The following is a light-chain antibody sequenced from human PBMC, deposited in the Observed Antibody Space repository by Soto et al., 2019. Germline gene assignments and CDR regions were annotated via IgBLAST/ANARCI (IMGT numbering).Light chain of an antibody. CDR1: QSISSW. V-gene: IGKV1-5*03. CDR3: QQYNSYSRT. CDR2: KAS. Sequence: DIQMTQSPSTLSASVGDRVTITCRASQSISSWLAWYQQKPGKAPKLLIYKASSLESGLPSRFNGSGSGPEFTLTISSLQPDDFSTYYCQQYNSYSRTFGQGTKLQIK. J-gene: IGKJ2*01.